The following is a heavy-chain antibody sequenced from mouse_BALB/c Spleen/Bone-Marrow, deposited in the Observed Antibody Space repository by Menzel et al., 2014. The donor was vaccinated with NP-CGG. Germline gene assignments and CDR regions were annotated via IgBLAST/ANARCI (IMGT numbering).Heavy chain of an antibody. D-gene: IGHD2-3*01. CDR3: ARRRDGPYAMDY. CDR1: GFTFSSYG. CDR2: INNGSSYT. Sequence: EVMLVESGGHLVKPGGSLKLSCAASGFTFSSYGMSWVRQTPDKRLEWVATINNGSSYTFYPDSVKGRFTISRDNAKNTLYLQMSSLKSEDTAMYYCARRRDGPYAMDYWGQATSVTVSS. V-gene: IGHV5-6*02. J-gene: IGHJ4*01.